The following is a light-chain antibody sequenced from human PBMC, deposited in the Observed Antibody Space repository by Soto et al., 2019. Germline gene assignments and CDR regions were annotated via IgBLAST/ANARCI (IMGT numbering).Light chain of an antibody. Sequence: DIQMTQSPSTLSASVGDRVTITCRASQSISSWLAWYQQKPGKAPMLLIYDASSLESGVPSRFSGSGSGAEFTLTSSSLQPDDVASYYCQQYNSYSQTFGQGTKLEIK. V-gene: IGKV1-5*01. J-gene: IGKJ2*01. CDR3: QQYNSYSQT. CDR2: DAS. CDR1: QSISSW.